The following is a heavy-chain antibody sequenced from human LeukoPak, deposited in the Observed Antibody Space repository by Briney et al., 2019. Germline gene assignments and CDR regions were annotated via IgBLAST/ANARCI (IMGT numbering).Heavy chain of an antibody. CDR2: IYYSGST. Sequence: SETLSFTCTVSGGSISSYYWSWIRQPPGKGLEWIGYIYYSGSTNYNPSLKSRVTISADTSKNQFSLKLSSVTAADTAVYYCARTLYSYGSEFDPWGQGTLVTVSS. J-gene: IGHJ5*02. CDR1: GGSISSYY. D-gene: IGHD5-18*01. CDR3: ARTLYSYGSEFDP. V-gene: IGHV4-59*01.